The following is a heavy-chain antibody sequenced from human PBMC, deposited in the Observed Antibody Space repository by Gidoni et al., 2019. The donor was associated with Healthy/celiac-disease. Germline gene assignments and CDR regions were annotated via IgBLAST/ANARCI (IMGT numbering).Heavy chain of an antibody. J-gene: IGHJ4*02. CDR1: GFTFSNAW. CDR3: TTEDISGSYLFDY. V-gene: IGHV3-15*01. D-gene: IGHD3-10*01. Sequence: EVQLVESGGGLVKPGGSLRLSCAASGFTFSNAWMSWVRQAPGKGLEWVGRIKSKTDGGTTDYAAPVKGRFTISRDDSKNTLYLQMNSLKTEDTAVYYCTTEDISGSYLFDYWGQGTLVTVSS. CDR2: IKSKTDGGTT.